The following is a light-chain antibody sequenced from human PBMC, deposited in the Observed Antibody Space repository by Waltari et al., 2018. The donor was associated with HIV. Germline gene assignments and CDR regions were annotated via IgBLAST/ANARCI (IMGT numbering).Light chain of an antibody. Sequence: YELTQPSSVSVSPGQTARITCSGDVLSRTYVRWFQQKPGKATVLIIYKDRERPYGIPERFSGSTSGTTVTFTISGTQAEDEADYYCYSATDNNLKVFGAGTKLTVL. J-gene: IGLJ2*01. CDR3: YSATDNNLKV. CDR2: KDR. CDR1: VLSRTY. V-gene: IGLV3-27*01.